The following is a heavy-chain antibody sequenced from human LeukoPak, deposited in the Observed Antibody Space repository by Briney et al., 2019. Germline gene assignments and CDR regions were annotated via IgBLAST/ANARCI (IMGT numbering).Heavy chain of an antibody. V-gene: IGHV4-4*07. J-gene: IGHJ6*02. CDR1: GFTFSNAW. Sequence: GSLRLSCAASGFTFSNAWMSWVRQPAGKGLEWIGRFYSSENANYNPSLLGRVTMSVDASKNQFSLNLRSVTAADTGVYYCARDRQCNNAVCYVNAKYGMDVWGQGTTVTVSS. D-gene: IGHD2-8*01. CDR3: ARDRQCNNAVCYVNAKYGMDV. CDR2: FYSSENA.